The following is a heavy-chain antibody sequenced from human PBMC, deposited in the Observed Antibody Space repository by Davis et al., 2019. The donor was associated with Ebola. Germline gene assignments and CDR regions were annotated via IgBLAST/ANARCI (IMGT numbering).Heavy chain of an antibody. CDR1: GFTFSSYV. V-gene: IGHV3-30-3*01. J-gene: IGHJ6*02. Sequence: GGSLRLSCAASGFTFSSYVMHWVRQAPGKGLEWVAVISYDGSNKYYADSVKGRFTISRDNSKNTLYLQMNSLRAEDTAVYYCASDRGYSYGTGNYYYGMDVWGQGTTVTVSS. CDR3: ASDRGYSYGTGNYYYGMDV. D-gene: IGHD5-18*01. CDR2: ISYDGSNK.